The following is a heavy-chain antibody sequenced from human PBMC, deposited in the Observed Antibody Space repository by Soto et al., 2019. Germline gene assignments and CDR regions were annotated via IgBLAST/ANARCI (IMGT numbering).Heavy chain of an antibody. CDR1: GFTFSGSA. CDR2: IRSKANSYAT. Sequence: GGSLRLSCAASGFTFSGSAMHWVRQASGKGLEWVGRIRSKANSYATAYAASVKGRFTISRDDSKNTAYLQMNSLKTEDTAVYYCTRHVVDDYCSGGSCYYYMDVWGKGTTVTVSS. CDR3: TRHVVDDYCSGGSCYYYMDV. J-gene: IGHJ6*03. V-gene: IGHV3-73*01. D-gene: IGHD2-15*01.